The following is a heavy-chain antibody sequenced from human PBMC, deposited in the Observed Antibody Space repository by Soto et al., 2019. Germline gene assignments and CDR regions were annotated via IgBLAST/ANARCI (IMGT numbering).Heavy chain of an antibody. D-gene: IGHD2-2*01. V-gene: IGHV4-34*01. CDR1: GGSFSGYY. J-gene: IGHJ4*02. CDR3: ARGHCSSTSCYDDPLKY. Sequence: SETLSLTCAVYGGSFSGYYWSWIRQPPGKGLEWIGEINHSGSTNYNPSLKSRVTISVDTSKNQFSLKLSSVTAADTAVYYCARGHCSSTSCYDDPLKYWGQGTLVTAPQ. CDR2: INHSGST.